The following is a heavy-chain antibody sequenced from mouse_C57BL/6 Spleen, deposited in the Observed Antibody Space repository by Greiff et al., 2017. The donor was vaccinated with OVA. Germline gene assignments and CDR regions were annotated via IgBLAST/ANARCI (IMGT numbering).Heavy chain of an antibody. CDR3: AREGCVSSPVWFAY. J-gene: IGHJ3*01. Sequence: EVHLVESGGGLVKPGGSLKLSCAASGFTFSSYAMSWVRQTPEKRREWVATISDGGSYTYYTENVKGRFTISRDNAKNNLYLQMSHLTSEDTAMYYCAREGCVSSPVWFAYWGQGTLVTVSA. V-gene: IGHV5-4*01. CDR1: GFTFSSYA. CDR2: ISDGGSYT. D-gene: IGHD1-1*01.